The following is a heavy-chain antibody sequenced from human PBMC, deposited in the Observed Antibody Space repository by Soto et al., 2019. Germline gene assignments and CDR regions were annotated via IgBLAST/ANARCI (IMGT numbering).Heavy chain of an antibody. Sequence: SVQVSFKASGYSFSIYGITWVRQAPGQGLEWMGWISTYDGNTNYAQNFQGRVSMARDTSTSTAYMELRSLRSDDTAVYYCARDRGRSCIGGICPFDYWGQGTLVTVSS. J-gene: IGHJ4*02. V-gene: IGHV1-18*01. CDR1: GYSFSIYG. D-gene: IGHD2-15*01. CDR2: ISTYDGNT. CDR3: ARDRGRSCIGGICPFDY.